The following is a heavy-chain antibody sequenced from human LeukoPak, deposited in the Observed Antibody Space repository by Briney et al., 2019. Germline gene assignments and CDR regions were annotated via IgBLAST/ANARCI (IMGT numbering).Heavy chain of an antibody. CDR2: INPSGGST. J-gene: IGHJ1*01. Sequence: ASVKVSCKASGYTFTSYGISWVRQAPGQGLEWMGIINPSGGSTSYAQKFQGRVTMARDTSTSTVYMELSSLRSEDTAVYYCARDSYYDSSGYWSAEYFQHWGQGTLVTVSS. CDR1: GYTFTSYG. V-gene: IGHV1-46*01. CDR3: ARDSYYDSSGYWSAEYFQH. D-gene: IGHD3-22*01.